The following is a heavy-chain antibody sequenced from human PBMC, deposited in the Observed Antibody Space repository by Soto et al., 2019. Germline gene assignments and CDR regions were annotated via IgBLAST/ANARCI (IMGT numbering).Heavy chain of an antibody. V-gene: IGHV1-69*02. CDR2: IIPILGIA. D-gene: IGHD3-10*01. CDR3: PSLMSSGYYYGMDV. Sequence: QVHLVKSGAEVKKPGSSVKVSCKASGGTFSIYTISWVQQAPGQGLEWMGMIIPILGIANYAQKFQGRVTITADKSTSTAYMELSSLRSEDTAVYYCPSLMSSGYYYGMDVWGQGTTVTVSS. J-gene: IGHJ6*02. CDR1: GGTFSIYT.